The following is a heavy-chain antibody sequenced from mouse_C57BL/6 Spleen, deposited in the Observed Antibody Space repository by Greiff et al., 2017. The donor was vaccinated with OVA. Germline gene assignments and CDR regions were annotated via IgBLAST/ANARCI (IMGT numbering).Heavy chain of an antibody. D-gene: IGHD2-1*01. V-gene: IGHV1-81*01. CDR1: GYTFTSSG. CDR3: ALYYGNYDWFAY. J-gene: IGHJ3*01. Sequence: QVQLQQSGAELARPGASVKLSCKASGYTFTSSGISWVKQRTGQGLEWIGEIYPRSGNTYSNEKFKGKATLTADKSSSTAYMELRSLTSEDSAVYFCALYYGNYDWFAYWGQGTLVTVSA. CDR2: IYPRSGNT.